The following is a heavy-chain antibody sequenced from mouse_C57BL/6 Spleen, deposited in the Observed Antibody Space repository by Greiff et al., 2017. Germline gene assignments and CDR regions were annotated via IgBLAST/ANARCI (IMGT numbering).Heavy chain of an antibody. Sequence: EVQLVESGGGLVKPGGSLKLSCAASGFTFSSYAMSWVRQTPEKRLEWVATISDGGSYTYYPDNVKGRFTISRDNAKNNLYLQMSHLKSEDTAMYYCATARLGRYYFDYWGQGTTLTVSS. CDR2: ISDGGSYT. CDR3: ATARLGRYYFDY. V-gene: IGHV5-4*01. CDR1: GFTFSSYA. J-gene: IGHJ2*01. D-gene: IGHD4-1*01.